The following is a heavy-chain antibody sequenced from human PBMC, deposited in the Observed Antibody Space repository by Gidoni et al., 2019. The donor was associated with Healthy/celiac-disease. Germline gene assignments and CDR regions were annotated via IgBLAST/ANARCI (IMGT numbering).Heavy chain of an antibody. V-gene: IGHV3-30-3*01. J-gene: IGHJ4*02. CDR3: ARGDYDSSGYYLDY. Sequence: QVQLVESGGGVVQPGRSLRLSCAASGFTFSSYAMHWVRQAPGKGLEWVAVISYDGSNKYYADSVKGRFTISRDNSKNTLYLQMNSLRAEDTAVYYCARGDYDSSGYYLDYWGQGTLVTVSS. CDR2: ISYDGSNK. D-gene: IGHD3-22*01. CDR1: GFTFSSYA.